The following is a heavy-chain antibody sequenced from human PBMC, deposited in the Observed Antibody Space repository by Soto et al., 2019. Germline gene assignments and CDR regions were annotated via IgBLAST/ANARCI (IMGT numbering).Heavy chain of an antibody. CDR2: LSGDGTTT. D-gene: IGHD3-22*01. CDR1: GFTFSSFG. J-gene: IGHJ4*02. Sequence: EVQLLESGGGLVQPGGSLRLSCTASGFTFSSFGMSWVRQAPGKGLEWVSSLSGDGTTTYYVDSVKGRSTISRDNSKNTLSLQMNSLTTEDTAVYYCAKDITFDSSAYNYWGQGILVTVSS. CDR3: AKDITFDSSAYNY. V-gene: IGHV3-23*01.